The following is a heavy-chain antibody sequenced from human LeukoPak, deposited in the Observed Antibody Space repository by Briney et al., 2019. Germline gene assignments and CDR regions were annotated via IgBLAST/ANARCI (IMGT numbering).Heavy chain of an antibody. J-gene: IGHJ4*02. CDR1: GFTFSCYW. Sequence: GGSLRLSCATSGFTFSCYWMHWVRQAPGKGLVWLSLINGDGSYTIYADSVKGRFTISRDNAKNTLYLQMDSLRAEDTAVYYCARDGVQTTPFDYWGQGTLVTVPS. CDR3: ARDGVQTTPFDY. CDR2: INGDGSYT. V-gene: IGHV3-74*01. D-gene: IGHD4/OR15-4a*01.